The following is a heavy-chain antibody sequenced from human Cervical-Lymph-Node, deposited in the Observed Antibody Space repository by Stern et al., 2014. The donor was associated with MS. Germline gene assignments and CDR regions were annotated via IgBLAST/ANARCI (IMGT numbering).Heavy chain of an antibody. V-gene: IGHV4-61*02. CDR3: ARDRQWLIDY. J-gene: IGHJ4*02. Sequence: VQLVESGPGLVKPSQTLSLTCSVSGDSISSGGYYWNWIRQPAGKGLEWIGRIYTTGSTNLNPSLDSRVTMSVDTSKNPFSLQLRSGTAADTAVYYCARDRQWLIDYWGQGTLVTVSS. CDR1: GDSISSGGYY. CDR2: IYTTGST. D-gene: IGHD6-19*01.